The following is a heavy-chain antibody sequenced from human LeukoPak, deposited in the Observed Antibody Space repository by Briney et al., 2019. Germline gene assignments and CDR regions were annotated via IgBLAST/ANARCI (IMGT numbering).Heavy chain of an antibody. D-gene: IGHD1-26*01. J-gene: IGHJ4*02. CDR3: AKDTRYSGSYYFVFDY. CDR2: ISGSGGST. CDR1: GFTFSSYA. Sequence: PGGSLGLSCAASGFTFSSYAMSWVRQAPGKGLEWVSAISGSGGSTYYADSVKGRFTISRDNSKNTLYLQMNSLRAEDTAVYYCAKDTRYSGSYYFVFDYWGQGTLVTVSS. V-gene: IGHV3-23*01.